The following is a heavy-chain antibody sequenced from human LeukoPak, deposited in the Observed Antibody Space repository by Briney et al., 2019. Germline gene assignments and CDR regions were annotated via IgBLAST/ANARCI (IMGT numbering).Heavy chain of an antibody. Sequence: GASVKVSCKASGYTFTSYDINWVRQATGQGLEWMGWMNPNSGNTGYAQKFQGRVTMTRNTSISTAYMELSSLRSEDTAVYYCARGSTSKGRYYYYYYMDAWGKGTTVTVSS. J-gene: IGHJ6*03. CDR1: GYTFTSYD. CDR3: ARGSTSKGRYYYYYYMDA. CDR2: MNPNSGNT. V-gene: IGHV1-8*01. D-gene: IGHD2-2*01.